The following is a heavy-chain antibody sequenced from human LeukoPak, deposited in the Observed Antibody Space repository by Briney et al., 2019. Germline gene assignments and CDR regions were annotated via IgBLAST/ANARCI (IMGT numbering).Heavy chain of an antibody. CDR3: ARQKCTSTSCLTKNAFDI. CDR1: GGSITSHY. Sequence: SETLSLTCTVSGGSITSHYWSWIRQPPGKGLEWIGYMYYSGFSNYNPSLESRVTISVDTSKNQFSLDLSSVTAADTAVYYCARQKCTSTSCLTKNAFDIWGQGTMVTVSS. D-gene: IGHD2-2*01. V-gene: IGHV4-59*08. J-gene: IGHJ3*02. CDR2: MYYSGFS.